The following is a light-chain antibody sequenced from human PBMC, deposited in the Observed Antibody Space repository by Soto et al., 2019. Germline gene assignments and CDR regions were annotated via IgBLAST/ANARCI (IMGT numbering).Light chain of an antibody. Sequence: DIVMTQSPDSLAVSLGERATINCKSSQRVLYSSNNKHYLTWYQQKPGQPPKLLISWASTRESGVPERFSGSGSGTDFTLTISSLQAEDVAVYYCQQYYDSPLTFGGGTKVEIK. J-gene: IGKJ4*01. CDR2: WAS. CDR1: QRVLYSSNNKHY. V-gene: IGKV4-1*01. CDR3: QQYYDSPLT.